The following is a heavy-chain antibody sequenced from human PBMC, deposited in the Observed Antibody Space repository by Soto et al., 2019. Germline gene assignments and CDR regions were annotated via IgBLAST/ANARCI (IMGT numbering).Heavy chain of an antibody. D-gene: IGHD3-3*01. J-gene: IGHJ6*02. V-gene: IGHV3-23*01. Sequence: GGALRLSCAASGFTFSSYAMSWVRQPPGKGLEWVSAISGSGGSTYDADAVKGRVTISRDNSKNTLYLQMNSVRAEDTALYYCPLLITIYYYGMDVWGQGTKVTVSS. CDR1: GFTFSSYA. CDR3: PLLITIYYYGMDV. CDR2: ISGSGGST.